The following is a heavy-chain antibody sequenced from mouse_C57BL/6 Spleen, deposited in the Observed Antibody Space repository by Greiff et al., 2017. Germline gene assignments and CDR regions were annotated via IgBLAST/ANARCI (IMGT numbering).Heavy chain of an antibody. D-gene: IGHD4-1*01. Sequence: EVQLVESGPGMAKPSQSLSLTCTVTGYSITSGYDCHWIRPFPGIKLEWMGYISSSGSINYNPSLKSRISITHDSSKIHFFLKLKSGSTADTATYDCARAPGTAAWFADWGRGARVPVSA. V-gene: IGHV3-1*01. CDR3: ARAPGTAAWFAD. CDR1: GYSITSGYD. CDR2: ISSSGSI. J-gene: IGHJ3*01.